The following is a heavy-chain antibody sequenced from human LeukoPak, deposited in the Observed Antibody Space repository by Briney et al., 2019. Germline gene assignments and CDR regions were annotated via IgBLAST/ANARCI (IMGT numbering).Heavy chain of an antibody. CDR1: GGSISSYY. Sequence: SETLSLTCTVSGGSISSYYWSWIRQPPGKGLEWIGYIYYSGSTNYNPSLKSRVTISVDTSKIQFSLKLSSVTAADTAVYYCARAPHRGYCSGGSCPLYYYGMDVWGQGTTVTVSS. J-gene: IGHJ6*02. D-gene: IGHD2-15*01. V-gene: IGHV4-59*01. CDR3: ARAPHRGYCSGGSCPLYYYGMDV. CDR2: IYYSGST.